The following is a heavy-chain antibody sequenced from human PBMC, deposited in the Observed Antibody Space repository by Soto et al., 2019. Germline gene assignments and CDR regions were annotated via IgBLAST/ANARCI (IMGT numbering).Heavy chain of an antibody. CDR1: GFTFSSYS. J-gene: IGHJ5*02. CDR2: ISSSSSYI. V-gene: IGHV3-21*01. CDR3: ARDPGITMVRGVISNWFDP. Sequence: GGSLRLSCAASGFTFSSYSMNWVRQAPGKGLEWVSSISSSSSYIYYADSVKGRFTISRDNAKNSLYLQMNSLRAEDTAVYYCARDPGITMVRGVISNWFDPWGQGTLVTVSS. D-gene: IGHD3-10*01.